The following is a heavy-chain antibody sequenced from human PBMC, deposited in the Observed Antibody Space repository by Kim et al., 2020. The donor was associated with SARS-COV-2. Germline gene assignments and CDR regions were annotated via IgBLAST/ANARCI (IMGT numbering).Heavy chain of an antibody. D-gene: IGHD4-17*01. V-gene: IGHV3-53*01. CDR3: ARGVDPMTTVVSCCY. CDR2: IYSGGST. Sequence: GGSLRLSCAASGFTVSSNYMSWVRQAPGKGLEWVSVIYSGGSTYYADSVKGRFTISRDNSKNTLYLQMNSLRAEDTAVYYCARGVDPMTTVVSCCYCGQGTLVTVSS. J-gene: IGHJ4*02. CDR1: GFTVSSNY.